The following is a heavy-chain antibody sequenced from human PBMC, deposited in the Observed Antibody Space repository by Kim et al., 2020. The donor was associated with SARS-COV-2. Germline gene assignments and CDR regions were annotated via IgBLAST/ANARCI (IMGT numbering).Heavy chain of an antibody. CDR1: GGSISSSSYY. Sequence: SETLSLTCTVSGGSISSSSYYWGWIRQPPGKGLEWIGSIYYSGSTYYNPSLKSRVTISVDTSKNQFSLKLSSVTAADTAVYYCARSPFPDTAMVHYYYYYGMDVWGQGTTVTVSS. CDR3: ARSPFPDTAMVHYYYYYGMDV. V-gene: IGHV4-39*01. CDR2: IYYSGST. J-gene: IGHJ6*02. D-gene: IGHD5-18*01.